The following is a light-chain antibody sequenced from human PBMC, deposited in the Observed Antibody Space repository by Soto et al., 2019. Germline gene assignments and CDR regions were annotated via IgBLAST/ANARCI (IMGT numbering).Light chain of an antibody. V-gene: IGKV3-11*01. CDR2: DAS. CDR3: QQHDNWPRT. CDR1: QSVSGY. J-gene: IGKJ1*01. Sequence: EIVLTQSPATLSLSPGERATLSCRASQSVSGYLAWYQQKPGQAPRLLIYDASNRATGIPARFSGSGSGTEFTLTINSLQSEDFAVYYCQQHDNWPRTFGQGTKVDIK.